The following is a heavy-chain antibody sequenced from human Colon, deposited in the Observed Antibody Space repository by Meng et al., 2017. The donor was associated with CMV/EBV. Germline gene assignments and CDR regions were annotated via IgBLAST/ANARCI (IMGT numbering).Heavy chain of an antibody. Sequence: EVLLLESGGGLVQPGGSLRLVCAVSGFTLSSHAMSWVRQAPGKGLEWVSTISSSGGTTYYSDSLKGRFTISRDNSKNTLYLQMNSLRAEDTAIYYCAKRDTIFWDYWGQGTLVNVSS. J-gene: IGHJ4*02. CDR1: GFTLSSHA. CDR3: AKRDTIFWDY. D-gene: IGHD3-3*01. V-gene: IGHV3-23*01. CDR2: ISSSGGTT.